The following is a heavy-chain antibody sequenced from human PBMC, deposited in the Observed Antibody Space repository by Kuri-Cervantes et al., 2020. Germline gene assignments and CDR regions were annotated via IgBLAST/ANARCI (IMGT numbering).Heavy chain of an antibody. CDR2: IYFSGNT. Sequence: GSLRLSCTVSGGSLSGYYWSWVRQPPGKGLEWIGYIYFSGNTDYNPSLKSRVTISVDTSKKQFSLKLSSVTAADTAVYYCAGGYRAMVRGVIGYWGQGTLVTVSS. J-gene: IGHJ4*02. CDR1: GGSLSGYY. CDR3: AGGYRAMVRGVIGY. V-gene: IGHV4-59*01. D-gene: IGHD3-10*01.